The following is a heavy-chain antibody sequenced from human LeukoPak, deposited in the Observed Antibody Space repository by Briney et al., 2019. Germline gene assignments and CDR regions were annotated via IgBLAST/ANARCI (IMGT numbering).Heavy chain of an antibody. CDR2: IRSKAYGGTT. V-gene: IGHV3-49*03. CDR3: TRVGSRKYYDFWSGYSNFDY. D-gene: IGHD3-3*01. Sequence: GGSPRLSCTASGFTFGDYAMSWFRQAPGKGLEWVGFIRSKAYGGTTEYAASVKGRFTISRDDSKSIAYLQMNSLKTEDTAVYYCTRVGSRKYYDFWSGYSNFDYWGQGTLVTVSS. CDR1: GFTFGDYA. J-gene: IGHJ4*02.